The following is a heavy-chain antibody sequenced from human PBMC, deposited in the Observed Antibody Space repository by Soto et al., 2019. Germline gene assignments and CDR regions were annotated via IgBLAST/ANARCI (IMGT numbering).Heavy chain of an antibody. CDR2: MNPNSGNT. J-gene: IGHJ4*02. CDR1: GYTFIGYD. Sequence: QVQLVQSGAEVKKPGASVKVSCKASGYTFIGYDINWVRQATGQGLEWMGWMNPNSGNTVYTQTFQGRVTMTRNTSISTAYMELNSLRSDDTAVYYCARGPNAILSDWGQGTLVTVSS. CDR3: ARGPNAILSD. V-gene: IGHV1-8*01. D-gene: IGHD3-9*01.